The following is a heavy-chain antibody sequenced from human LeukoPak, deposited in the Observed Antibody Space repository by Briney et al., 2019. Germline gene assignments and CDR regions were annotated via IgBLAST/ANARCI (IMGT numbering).Heavy chain of an antibody. CDR3: VRDNYGVDY. D-gene: IGHD3-10*01. J-gene: IGHJ4*02. V-gene: IGHV3-30*02. CDR2: IRYDGGNK. CDR1: GFIFSSYG. Sequence: GGSLRLSCAASGFIFSSYGMHWVRQAPGKGLEWVAFIRYDGGNKYYADSVKGRFTISRDNSKNTLYLQMNSLRAEDTAVYYCVRDNYGVDYWGQGTLVTVSS.